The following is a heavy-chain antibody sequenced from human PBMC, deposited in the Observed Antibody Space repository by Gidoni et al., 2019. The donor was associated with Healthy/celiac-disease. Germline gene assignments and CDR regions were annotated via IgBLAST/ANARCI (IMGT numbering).Heavy chain of an antibody. J-gene: IGHJ4*02. CDR1: GFPFSDHY. CDR3: ARVVVVAATQLNDY. Sequence: EVQLVESGGGLVQPGGSLRLSCAASGFPFSDHYMDWVRQAPGKGLEWVGRTRNKANSYTTEYAASVKGRFTISRDDSKNSLYLQMNSLKTEDTAVYYCARVVVVAATQLNDYWGQGTLVTVSS. V-gene: IGHV3-72*01. D-gene: IGHD2-15*01. CDR2: TRNKANSYTT.